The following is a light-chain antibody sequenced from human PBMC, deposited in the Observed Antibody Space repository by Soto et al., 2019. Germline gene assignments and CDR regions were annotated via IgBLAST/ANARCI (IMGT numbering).Light chain of an antibody. CDR3: QQYGSSIMYT. J-gene: IGKJ2*01. CDR2: GAS. CDR1: QSLTRNY. Sequence: DIVLTQSPGTPSLSPGERATLSCRASQSLTRNYLAWYQQKPGQAPRLLFFGASTRATGIPDRFSGSGSGTDFVLTISRLEPEDFAVYYCQQYGSSIMYTFGQGTKVDIK. V-gene: IGKV3-20*01.